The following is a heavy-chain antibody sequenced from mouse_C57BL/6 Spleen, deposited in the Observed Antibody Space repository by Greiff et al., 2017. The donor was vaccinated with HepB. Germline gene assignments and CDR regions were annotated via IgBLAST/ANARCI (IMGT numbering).Heavy chain of an antibody. V-gene: IGHV5-9-1*02. J-gene: IGHJ3*01. CDR3: TRYNYDGSREGPAWFAY. CDR2: ISSGGDYI. Sequence: EVKLMESGEGLVKPGGSLKLSCAASGFTFSSYAMSWVRQTPEKRLEWVAYISSGGDYIYYADTVKGRFTISRDNARNTLYLQMSSLKSEDTAMYYCTRYNYDGSREGPAWFAYWGQGTLVTVSA. D-gene: IGHD1-1*01. CDR1: GFTFSSYA.